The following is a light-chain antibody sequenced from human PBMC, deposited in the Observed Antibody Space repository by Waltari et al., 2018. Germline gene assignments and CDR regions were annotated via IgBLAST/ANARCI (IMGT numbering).Light chain of an antibody. CDR3: QQYNNWPPLFT. CDR2: GES. CDR1: QSISNN. V-gene: IGKV3D-15*01. Sequence: EIVMTQSPATLSVSPGDRATLSCRASQSISNNLASDQQQPGQAPRLLIYGESTRATGIPARFSGNRSGTEFTLTISSLQSEDFAVYYCQQYNNWPPLFTFGPGTKVDMK. J-gene: IGKJ3*01.